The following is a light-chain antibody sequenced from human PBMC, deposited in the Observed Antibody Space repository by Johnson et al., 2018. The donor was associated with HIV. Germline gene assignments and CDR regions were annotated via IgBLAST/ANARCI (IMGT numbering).Light chain of an antibody. J-gene: IGLJ1*01. CDR2: DNN. CDR1: SSNIGNNY. CDR3: GTWDSSLSAYV. Sequence: QSVLTQPPSVSAAPGQKVTISCSGSSSNIGNNYVSWYQQLPGTAPKLLIYDNNTRPSGIPDRFYGSKSGTSATLGITGLQTGDEADYYCGTWDSSLSAYVFGTGTMVTVL. V-gene: IGLV1-51*01.